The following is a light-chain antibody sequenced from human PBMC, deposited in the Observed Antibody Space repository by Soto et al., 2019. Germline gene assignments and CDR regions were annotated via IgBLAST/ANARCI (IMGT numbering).Light chain of an antibody. Sequence: QSALTQPASVSGSPGQSITISCTGTSSDVGNSNYVSWYQQHPGQAPKLMIYDVSNRPSGVSKRFSGSKSGNTASLTISGLQAEDEADYYCSSYTSRSTLVFGGGTKVTVL. J-gene: IGLJ3*02. CDR2: DVS. CDR3: SSYTSRSTLV. CDR1: SSDVGNSNY. V-gene: IGLV2-14*03.